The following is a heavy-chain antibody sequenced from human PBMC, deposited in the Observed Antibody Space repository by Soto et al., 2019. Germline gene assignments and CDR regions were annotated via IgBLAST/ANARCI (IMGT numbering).Heavy chain of an antibody. CDR2: INPYNGNT. CDR1: GYTFTSYG. D-gene: IGHD3-22*01. V-gene: IGHV1-18*01. CDR3: ARDDYYDSGGYSTGGPEYFQH. J-gene: IGHJ1*01. Sequence: GASVKVSCKASGYTFTSYGISWVRQAPGQGLEWMGWINPYNGNTNYAQKLQGRVTMTTDTSTSTAYMELRSLRSDDTAVYYCARDDYYDSGGYSTGGPEYFQHWGKGTLVTVSS.